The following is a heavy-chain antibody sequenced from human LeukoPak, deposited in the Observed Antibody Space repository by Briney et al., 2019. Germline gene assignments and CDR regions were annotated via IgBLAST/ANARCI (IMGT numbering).Heavy chain of an antibody. J-gene: IGHJ4*02. V-gene: IGHV3-23*01. D-gene: IGHD5-18*01. CDR1: GFTFSSYA. CDR3: ARTRPGSNYGKFDY. CDR2: ISGSGAST. Sequence: GGSLRLSCAASGFTFSSYAMNWVRRAPGKGLEWVSRISGSGASTDFADSVQGRFAISRDNSNNTLYLQMNSLRAEDTAVYYCARTRPGSNYGKFDYWGQGILVTVSS.